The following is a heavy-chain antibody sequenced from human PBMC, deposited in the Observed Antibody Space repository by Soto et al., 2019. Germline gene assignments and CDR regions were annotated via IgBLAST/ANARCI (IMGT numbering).Heavy chain of an antibody. CDR3: ARADYYDSSGFYYDC. V-gene: IGHV1-46*01. Sequence: QVQLVQSGAEVKKPGASVKVSCKASGYIFTNHYIHWVRQAPGQGLEWMGIINPSGGSTNYLQKFQGRITMTRDTYTRTVYMELSSLRSADTAVYFCARADYYDSSGFYYDCWGQGSLVTVSS. J-gene: IGHJ4*02. CDR2: INPSGGST. D-gene: IGHD3-22*01. CDR1: GYIFTNHY.